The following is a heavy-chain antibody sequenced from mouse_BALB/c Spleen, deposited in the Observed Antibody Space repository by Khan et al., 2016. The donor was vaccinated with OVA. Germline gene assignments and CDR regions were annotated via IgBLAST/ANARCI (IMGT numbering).Heavy chain of an antibody. V-gene: IGHV1-7*01. CDR3: ARFMITTNYAIDY. J-gene: IGHJ4*01. CDR1: GYTFTSYW. CDR2: INPTTGYT. D-gene: IGHD2-4*01. Sequence: QVQLQQSGAELAQPGASVKMSCKASGYTFTSYWMHWVKQRPGQGLEWIGYINPTTGYTESCQKFKDKATLTADKSSSTAYMQLSSLTSEDSAVYYCARFMITTNYAIDYWGQGTSVTVSS.